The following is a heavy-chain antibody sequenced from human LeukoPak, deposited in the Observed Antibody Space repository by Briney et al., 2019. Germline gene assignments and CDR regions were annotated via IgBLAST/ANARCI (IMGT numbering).Heavy chain of an antibody. CDR1: GFTFSSYG. V-gene: IGHV3-30*02. J-gene: IGHJ5*02. D-gene: IGHD3-9*01. Sequence: GGSLRLSCAASGFTFSSYGMHWVRQAPGKGLEGVAFIRYDGSNKYYADSVKGRFTISRDNSKSTLYLQMNSLRAEDTAVYYCARAGTLTGYYSGWFDPWGQGTLVTVSS. CDR3: ARAGTLTGYYSGWFDP. CDR2: IRYDGSNK.